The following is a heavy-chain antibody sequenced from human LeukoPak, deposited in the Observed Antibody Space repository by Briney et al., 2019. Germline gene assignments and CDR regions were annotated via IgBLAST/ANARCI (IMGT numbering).Heavy chain of an antibody. V-gene: IGHV6-1*01. Sequence: SQTLSLTCAISGDSVSSNSAAWNWIKQSPSRGLEWLGRTYYRSKWYNDYAVSVKSRITINPDASKNQFSLLLNSATPEDTAVYYCARVSADTYDYWGQGTLVTVSS. CDR3: ARVSADTYDY. CDR1: GDSVSSNSAA. CDR2: TYYRSKWYN. D-gene: IGHD5-18*01. J-gene: IGHJ4*02.